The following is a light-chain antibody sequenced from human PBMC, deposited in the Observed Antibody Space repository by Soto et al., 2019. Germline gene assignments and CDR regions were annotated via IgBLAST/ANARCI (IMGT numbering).Light chain of an antibody. CDR3: SSYTSDSSYV. V-gene: IGLV2-14*01. Sequence: QSVLTQPASVSGSPGQSITISCTGTSSDVGLYAYVSWYQQHPGKAPQLMIYAVSNRPSGVSNRFSASKSGNTASLFISGLQAEDEADYYCSSYTSDSSYVFGSGTKVTVL. CDR1: SSDVGLYAY. CDR2: AVS. J-gene: IGLJ1*01.